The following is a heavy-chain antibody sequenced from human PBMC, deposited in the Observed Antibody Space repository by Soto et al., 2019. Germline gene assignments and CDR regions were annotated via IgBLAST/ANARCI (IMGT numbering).Heavy chain of an antibody. CDR3: ARSRIVPRLFMYPYDY. D-gene: IGHD6-6*01. Sequence: SETLSLTCTVSGASISIGTDYWGWIRQPPGKGLEWIGNIHYSGSTYYNPSLKSRVTISVDTSKNQFSLKLSSVTAADTAVYYCARSRIVPRLFMYPYDYWGQGTLVTVSS. J-gene: IGHJ4*02. CDR2: IHYSGST. CDR1: GASISIGTDY. V-gene: IGHV4-39*01.